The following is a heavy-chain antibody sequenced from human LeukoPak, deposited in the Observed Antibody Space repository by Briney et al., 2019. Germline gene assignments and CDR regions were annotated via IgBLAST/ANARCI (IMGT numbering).Heavy chain of an antibody. V-gene: IGHV4-34*01. CDR2: IYYSGST. Sequence: PSETLSLTCAVYGGSFSGYYWSWIRQPPGKGLEWIGSIYYSGSTYYNPSLKSRVTISVDTSKNQFSLKLSSVTAADTAVYYCARHGQYDVLTGYYRFDYWFDPWGQGTLVTVSS. CDR3: ARHGQYDVLTGYYRFDYWFDP. J-gene: IGHJ5*02. D-gene: IGHD3-9*01. CDR1: GGSFSGYY.